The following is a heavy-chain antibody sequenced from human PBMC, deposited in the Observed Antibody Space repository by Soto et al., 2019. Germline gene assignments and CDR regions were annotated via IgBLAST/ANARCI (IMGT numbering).Heavy chain of an antibody. CDR3: ARGGTYCGGDCYKAWYFDL. Sequence: VQLVESGGGLVQPGGSLRLSCAASGFTFSSYDMHWVRQATGKGLEWVSAIGTAGDTYYPGSVKGRFTISRENAKNSLYLQMNSLRAGDTAVYYCARGGTYCGGDCYKAWYFDLWGRGTLVTVSS. D-gene: IGHD2-21*02. CDR2: IGTAGDT. V-gene: IGHV3-13*01. CDR1: GFTFSSYD. J-gene: IGHJ2*01.